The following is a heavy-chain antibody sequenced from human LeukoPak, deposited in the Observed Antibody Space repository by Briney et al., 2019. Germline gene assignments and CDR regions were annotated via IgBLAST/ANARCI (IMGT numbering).Heavy chain of an antibody. D-gene: IGHD5-18*01. CDR3: AREGHGIAMAYFDY. J-gene: IGHJ4*02. Sequence: AGGSLRLSCAPSGFTFIDYYTSWIRQAPGKGLEWVSYISSSSSYTNYADSVKGRFTISRDNAKNSLYLQMISLRAEDTAVYYCAREGHGIAMAYFDYWGQGTLVIVSS. CDR2: ISSSSSYT. V-gene: IGHV3-11*05. CDR1: GFTFIDYY.